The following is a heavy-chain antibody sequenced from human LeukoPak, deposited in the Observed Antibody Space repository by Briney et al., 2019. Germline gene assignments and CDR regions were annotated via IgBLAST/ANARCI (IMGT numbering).Heavy chain of an antibody. V-gene: IGHV4-59*01. CDR3: ARDGGSYFDY. J-gene: IGHJ4*03. CDR2: IYYSGST. CDR1: GGSFSGYY. D-gene: IGHD1-26*01. Sequence: SETLSLTCAVYGGSFSGYYWSWIRQPPGKGLEWIGYIYYSGSTNYNPSLKSRVTISVDTSKNQFSLKLSSVTAADTAVYYCARDGGSYFDYWGQGTTVTVSS.